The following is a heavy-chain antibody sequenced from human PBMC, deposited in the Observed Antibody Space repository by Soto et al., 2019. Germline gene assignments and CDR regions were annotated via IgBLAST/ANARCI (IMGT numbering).Heavy chain of an antibody. Sequence: PSETLSLTCTVSGGSISSGGYYWSWIRKHPGKGLEWIGYIYYSGSTYYNPSLKSRVTISVDTSKNQFSLKLSSVTAADTAVYYCARRRGEGLTYYYYGMDVWGQGTTVTVS. CDR1: GGSISSGGYY. CDR2: IYYSGST. D-gene: IGHD4-17*01. V-gene: IGHV4-31*03. J-gene: IGHJ6*02. CDR3: ARRRGEGLTYYYYGMDV.